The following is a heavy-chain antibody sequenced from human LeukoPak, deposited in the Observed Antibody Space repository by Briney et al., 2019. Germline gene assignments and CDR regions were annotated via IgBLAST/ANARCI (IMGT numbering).Heavy chain of an antibody. D-gene: IGHD3-9*01. J-gene: IGHJ4*02. Sequence: SETLSLTCTVSGGSISSYYWSWIRQPPGKGLEWIGHIYYSGSANYNPSLKSRVTISLDTSKNQFSLKLSSVTAADTAVYYCARAAYDVLTGYETFDYWGQGTLVTVSS. CDR3: ARAAYDVLTGYETFDY. CDR1: GGSISSYY. CDR2: IYYSGSA. V-gene: IGHV4-59*01.